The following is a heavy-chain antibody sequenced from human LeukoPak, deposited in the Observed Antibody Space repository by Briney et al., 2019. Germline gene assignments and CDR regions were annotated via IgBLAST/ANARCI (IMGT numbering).Heavy chain of an antibody. CDR3: AKAPAIAGFYMDV. D-gene: IGHD2-21*02. CDR1: GFTFSSYG. V-gene: IGHV3-30*02. Sequence: GGSLRLSCAASGFTFSSYGMHWVRQAPGKGLEWVAFIRYDGSNKYYADSVKGRFTISRDNSKNTLYLQMNSLRAEDTAVYFCAKAPAIAGFYMDVWGKGTTVTVSS. CDR2: IRYDGSNK. J-gene: IGHJ6*03.